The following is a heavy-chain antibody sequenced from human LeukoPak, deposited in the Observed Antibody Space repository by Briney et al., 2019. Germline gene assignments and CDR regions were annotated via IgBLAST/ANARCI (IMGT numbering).Heavy chain of an antibody. V-gene: IGHV3-23*01. CDR1: GFTFSSYA. D-gene: IGHD3-22*01. Sequence: GGSLRLSCAASGFTFSSYAMSWVRQAPGKGLEWVSAISGSGGSTYYADSVKGRFTISRDNSKNTLYLQMNSLRAEDTAVYYCTRDHDYYDSSPLGYWGQGTLVTVSS. CDR2: ISGSGGST. CDR3: TRDHDYYDSSPLGY. J-gene: IGHJ4*02.